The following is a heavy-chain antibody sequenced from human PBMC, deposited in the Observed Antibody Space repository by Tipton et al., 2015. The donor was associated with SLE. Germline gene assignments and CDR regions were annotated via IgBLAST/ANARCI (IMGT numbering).Heavy chain of an antibody. CDR2: LDISGST. J-gene: IGHJ4*02. D-gene: IGHD6-19*01. V-gene: IGHV4-61*02. CDR3: AREGPHSSGWPVIDY. Sequence: TLSLTCTVSGGSISSGVYYRTWIRQPAGKGLEWIGRLDISGSTNYKPSLKSRVTISVDTSKNQFSLKLSSVTAADAAVYYCAREGPHSSGWPVIDYWGQGTLVTVSS. CDR1: GGSISSGVYY.